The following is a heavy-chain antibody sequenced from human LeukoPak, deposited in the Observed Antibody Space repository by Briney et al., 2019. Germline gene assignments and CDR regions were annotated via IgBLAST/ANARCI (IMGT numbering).Heavy chain of an antibody. D-gene: IGHD3-3*01. CDR3: ASRDFGIDLDY. CDR1: GGSISSGDYY. J-gene: IGHJ4*02. V-gene: IGHV4-30-4*01. Sequence: SETLSLTCTVSGGSISSGDYYWSWIRQPPGKGLEWIGYIYYSGSTYYNPSLKSRVTISVDTSKNQFSLKLSSVTAADTAVYYYASRDFGIDLDYWGQGTLVTVSS. CDR2: IYYSGST.